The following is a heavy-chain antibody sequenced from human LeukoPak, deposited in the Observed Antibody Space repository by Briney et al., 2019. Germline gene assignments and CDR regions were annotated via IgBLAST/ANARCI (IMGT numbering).Heavy chain of an antibody. V-gene: IGHV4-30-4*02. D-gene: IGHD2-21*01. CDR2: IDYSGSS. CDR1: GGSIRSGDFS. Sequence: PSETLSLTCTVSGGSIRSGDFSWNWIRQPPGKGLEWIGYIDYSGSSSYNPSLKSRATISVDTSKNQFSLKLSSVTAADTAVYYCARVARVYYYYYMDVWGKGTTVTVSS. CDR3: ARVARVYYYYYMDV. J-gene: IGHJ6*03.